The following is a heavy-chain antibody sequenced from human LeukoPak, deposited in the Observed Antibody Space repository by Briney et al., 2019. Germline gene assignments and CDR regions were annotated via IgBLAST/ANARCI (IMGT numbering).Heavy chain of an antibody. CDR3: ARGEYQVLPGQPAMDV. D-gene: IGHD2-2*01. CDR1: GDSVSSNTAA. J-gene: IGHJ6*02. Sequence: SQTLSLTCAISGDSVSSNTAAWNWIRRSPSRGLEWLGRTFYRSKWRNDYAASVKSRLTINPDTSKNQFSLQLNSVTPEETAVYYCARGEYQVLPGQPAMDVWGQGTAATVSS. V-gene: IGHV6-1*01. CDR2: TFYRSKWRN.